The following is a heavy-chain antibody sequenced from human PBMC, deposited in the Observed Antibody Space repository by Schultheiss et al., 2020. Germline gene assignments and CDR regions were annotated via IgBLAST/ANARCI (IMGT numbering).Heavy chain of an antibody. V-gene: IGHV4-61*08. Sequence: SQTLSLTCTVSGGSISSGDYYWSWIRQHPGKGLEWIGYIYYSGSTNYNPSLKSRVTISVDTSKNQFSLKLSSVTAADTALYYCAISGYSSSWYYPGDYWGQGTLVTVSS. D-gene: IGHD6-13*01. J-gene: IGHJ4*02. CDR2: IYYSGST. CDR3: AISGYSSSWYYPGDY. CDR1: GGSISSGDYY.